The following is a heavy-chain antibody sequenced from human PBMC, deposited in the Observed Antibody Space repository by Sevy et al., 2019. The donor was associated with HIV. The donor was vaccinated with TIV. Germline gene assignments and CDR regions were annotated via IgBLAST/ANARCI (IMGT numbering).Heavy chain of an antibody. CDR3: ARDRDSSGWYPDY. CDR1: GYTFTGYY. CDR2: INPNSGGT. J-gene: IGHJ4*02. D-gene: IGHD6-19*01. V-gene: IGHV1-2*02. Sequence: ASVKVSCKASGYTFTGYYMHWVRQAPGQGLEWMGWINPNSGGTNYAQKFQGRVTMTRDTPISTAYMELSRLRSDDTAVYYCARDRDSSGWYPDYWGQGTLVTVSS.